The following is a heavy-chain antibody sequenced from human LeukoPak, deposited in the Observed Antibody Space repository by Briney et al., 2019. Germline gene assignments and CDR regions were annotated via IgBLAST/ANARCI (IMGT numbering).Heavy chain of an antibody. CDR3: ARSYYDSSGYYPQNYYYMDV. J-gene: IGHJ6*03. V-gene: IGHV4-59*08. D-gene: IGHD3-22*01. CDR2: IYYSGST. CDR1: GGSISSYY. Sequence: SETLSPTCTVSGGSISSYYWSWIRQPPGKGLEWIGYIYYSGSTNYNPSLKSRVTISVDTSKNQFSLKLSSVTAADTAVYYCARSYYDSSGYYPQNYYYMDVWGKGTTVTVSS.